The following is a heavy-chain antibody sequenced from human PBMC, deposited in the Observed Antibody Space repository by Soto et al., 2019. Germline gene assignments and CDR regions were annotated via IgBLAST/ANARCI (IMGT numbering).Heavy chain of an antibody. CDR2: IYYSGST. V-gene: IGHV4-59*01. Sequence: SETLSLTCTVSGGSISSYYWSWIRQPPGKGLEWIGYIYYSGSTNYNPSLKSRVTISVDTSKNQFSLKLSSVTAADTAVYYCARSPAPSWIQLWEGYNWFDPWGQGTLVTVS. CDR1: GGSISSYY. CDR3: ARSPAPSWIQLWEGYNWFDP. D-gene: IGHD5-18*01. J-gene: IGHJ5*02.